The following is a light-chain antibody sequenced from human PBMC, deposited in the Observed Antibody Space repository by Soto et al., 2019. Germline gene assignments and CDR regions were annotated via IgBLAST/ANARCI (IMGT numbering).Light chain of an antibody. CDR1: QSITTN. V-gene: IGKV3-15*01. Sequence: EKVLTQSPVTLSVSLGERATLSCRASQSITTNLAWYQQKPGQAPRLLIFGASTRATGIPARFSGSGSGTESSLTISSLQSEDSAIYYCQHENDWPPLTFGGGTKVEI. J-gene: IGKJ4*01. CDR2: GAS. CDR3: QHENDWPPLT.